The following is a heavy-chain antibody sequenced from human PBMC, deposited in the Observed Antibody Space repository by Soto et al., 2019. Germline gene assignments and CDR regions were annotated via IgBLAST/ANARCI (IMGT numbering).Heavy chain of an antibody. CDR1: GFSFSTYG. CDR3: GRGYNSSDY. D-gene: IGHD5-18*01. Sequence: GGSLRLSCAASGFSFSTYGMQWVRQAPGKGLEWVAEIWYDGSNDFYSDSVKGRFTISRDNAKNTLFLQMNSLRAEDTAMYYCGRGYNSSDYWGQGTQVTVSS. V-gene: IGHV3-33*01. CDR2: IWYDGSND. J-gene: IGHJ4*02.